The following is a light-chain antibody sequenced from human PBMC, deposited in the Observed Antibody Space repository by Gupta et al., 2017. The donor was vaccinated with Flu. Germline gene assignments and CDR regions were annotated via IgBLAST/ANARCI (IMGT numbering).Light chain of an antibody. CDR2: DAS. Sequence: IVLTQSPATLSLSPGERATLSCRTSQGVRNYLAWYQQKPGQAPRLLIYDASNRATGVPARCSGRGSGTGFMLTISSLEPEVFAVYYCQQRSNWPRTFGPGTTVDIK. J-gene: IGKJ3*01. CDR3: QQRSNWPRT. CDR1: QGVRNY. V-gene: IGKV3-11*01.